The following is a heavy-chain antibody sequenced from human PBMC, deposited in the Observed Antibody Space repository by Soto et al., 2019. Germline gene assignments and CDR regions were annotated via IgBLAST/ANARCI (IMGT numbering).Heavy chain of an antibody. J-gene: IGHJ5*02. V-gene: IGHV1-46*01. D-gene: IGHD6-19*01. Sequence: QVQLVQSGAEVKKPGASVKVSCKASGYTFTSYYMHWVRQAPGQGLEWMGIINPSGGSTSYAQKFQGRVTMTMDTSTSTVYMELSSLRSEDTAVYYCARDRFGGWYVGAWGQGTLVTVSS. CDR1: GYTFTSYY. CDR2: INPSGGST. CDR3: ARDRFGGWYVGA.